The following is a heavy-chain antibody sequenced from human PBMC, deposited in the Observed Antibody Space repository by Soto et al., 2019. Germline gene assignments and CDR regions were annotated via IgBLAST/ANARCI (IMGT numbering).Heavy chain of an antibody. CDR2: ISAYNGNT. V-gene: IGHV1-18*01. J-gene: IGHJ4*02. D-gene: IGHD2-21*02. CDR1: GYTFTSYG. Sequence: ASVKVSCKASGYTFTSYGISWVRQAPGQGLEWMGWISAYNGNTNYAQKFQGRVTMTRDTSTSTVYMELSSLRSEDTAVYYCARGAVVVTAIHDYWGQGTLVTVSS. CDR3: ARGAVVVTAIHDY.